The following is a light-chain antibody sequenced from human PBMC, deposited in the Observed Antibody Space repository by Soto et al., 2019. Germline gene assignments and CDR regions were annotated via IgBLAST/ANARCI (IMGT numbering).Light chain of an antibody. CDR1: SSDAGFSNY. CDR2: DVS. Sequence: QSVLTQPASVSGSPGQSITISCTGTSSDAGFSNYVFWYQQHPGKAPKLIISDVSNRPSGVSNRFSGSKSGNTASLTISGLQAEDEADYYCSSYTSSSTDVFGTGTKVTVL. J-gene: IGLJ1*01. V-gene: IGLV2-14*01. CDR3: SSYTSSSTDV.